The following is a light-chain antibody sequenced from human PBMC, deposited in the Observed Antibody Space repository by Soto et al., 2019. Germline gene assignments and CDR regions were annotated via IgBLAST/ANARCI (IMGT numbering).Light chain of an antibody. CDR2: RAS. J-gene: IGKJ5*01. Sequence: EIVLTQSPGTLSLSPGERATLSCRASQSVTSNFLAWYRQKPGQAPRLLVWRASVRATDMAARFSGSGSGAEFTLTISSLQPEDSAVYYCQQRSNWPPAITFGPGTRLEIK. V-gene: IGKV3D-20*02. CDR3: QQRSNWPPAIT. CDR1: QSVTSNF.